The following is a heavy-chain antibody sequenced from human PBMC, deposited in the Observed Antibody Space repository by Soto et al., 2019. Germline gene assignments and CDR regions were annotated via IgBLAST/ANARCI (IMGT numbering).Heavy chain of an antibody. CDR1: GGFVSSGSYY. CDR2: MSHSGGT. Sequence: QVQLQQWGAGLLKPSETLSLTCAVYGGFVSSGSYYWSWIRQPPGKGLEWIGEMSHSGGTHFNPSLTMRVTISVDTSKNQFSLKISSVTAADTALYYCARVERGTATTVVDAFDIWGPGTMVTVSS. D-gene: IGHD1-1*01. CDR3: ARVERGTATTVVDAFDI. J-gene: IGHJ3*02. V-gene: IGHV4-34*01.